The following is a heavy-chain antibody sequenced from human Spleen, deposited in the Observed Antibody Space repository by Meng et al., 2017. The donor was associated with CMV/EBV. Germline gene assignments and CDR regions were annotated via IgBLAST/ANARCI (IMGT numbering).Heavy chain of an antibody. V-gene: IGHV3-48*04. D-gene: IGHD6-13*01. CDR1: GFTFSHYN. CDR3: ARDSGSGIAAAGHNTYYYGMDV. J-gene: IGHJ6*02. CDR2: ISSSSQTI. Sequence: GESLKISCAASGFTFSHYNMKWVRQAPGKGLEWLSYISSSSQTIYYADSVKGRFTASRDNAKNSLYLQMNGLRAEDTAVYYCARDSGSGIAAAGHNTYYYGMDVWGQGTTVTVSS.